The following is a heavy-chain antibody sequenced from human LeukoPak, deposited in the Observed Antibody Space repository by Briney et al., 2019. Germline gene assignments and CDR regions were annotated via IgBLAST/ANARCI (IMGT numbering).Heavy chain of an antibody. CDR2: ISGSGGST. Sequence: GGSLRLSCAASGFTFSSYAMSWVRQAPGKGLEWVSAISGSGGSTYYADSVKGRFTISRDNSKNTLYLQMNSLRAEDTDVYYCAKDGVVVTGNWFDPWGQGTLVTVSS. CDR3: AKDGVVVTGNWFDP. CDR1: GFTFSSYA. J-gene: IGHJ5*02. D-gene: IGHD2-21*02. V-gene: IGHV3-23*01.